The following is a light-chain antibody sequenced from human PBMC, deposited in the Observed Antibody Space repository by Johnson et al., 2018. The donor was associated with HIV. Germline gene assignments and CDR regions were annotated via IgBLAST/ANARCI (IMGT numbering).Light chain of an antibody. CDR2: ENN. CDR1: SSNIGNNF. V-gene: IGLV1-51*02. CDR3: GTWDSSLSASYV. Sequence: QSVLTQPPSVSAAPGQKVTISCSGSSSNIGNNFVSWYQQLPGTAPKLLIYENNKRPSGIPDRFSASKSGTSSTLGITGLQTGDEADYYCGTWDSSLSASYVFGTATKVTVL. J-gene: IGLJ1*01.